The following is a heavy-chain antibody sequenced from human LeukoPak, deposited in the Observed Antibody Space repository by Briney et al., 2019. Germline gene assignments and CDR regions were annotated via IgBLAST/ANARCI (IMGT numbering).Heavy chain of an antibody. V-gene: IGHV1-18*01. D-gene: IGHD4-23*01. CDR3: ARHHFHDYGGNDYYYYMDV. J-gene: IGHJ6*03. CDR1: GYTFASYA. Sequence: GASVKVSCKASGYTFASYAIQWVRQAPGQGLEWMGWISAYNGNTNYAQKLQGRVTMTTDTSTSTAYMELRSLRSDDTAVYYCARHHFHDYGGNDYYYYMDVWGKGTTVTVSS. CDR2: ISAYNGNT.